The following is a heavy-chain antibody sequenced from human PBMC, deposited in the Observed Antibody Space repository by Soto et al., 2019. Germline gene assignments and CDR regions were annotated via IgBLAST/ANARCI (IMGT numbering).Heavy chain of an antibody. CDR2: TRNRANRYTT. J-gene: IGHJ3*02. V-gene: IGHV3-72*01. CDR1: GFTFSDHY. D-gene: IGHD6-13*01. Sequence: EGQLVESGGGLVQPGGSLRLSCAASGFTFSDHYMDWVRQAPGKGLEWVGRTRNRANRYTTEYAASVKGRFTISRDDSKNSLYLQMNSLETEDTAVYYCTRVRSSTWGLDAFDIWGQGRMVTVSS. CDR3: TRVRSSTWGLDAFDI.